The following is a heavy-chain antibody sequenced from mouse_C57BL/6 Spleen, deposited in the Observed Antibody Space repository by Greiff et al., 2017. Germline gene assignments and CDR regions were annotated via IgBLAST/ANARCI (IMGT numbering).Heavy chain of an antibody. J-gene: IGHJ2*01. V-gene: IGHV1-55*01. CDR3: ATYPRIYEDPHYFGD. Sequence: QVQLQQPGAELVKPGASVKMSCKASGYTFTSYWITWVKQRPGQGLEWIGDIYPGSGSTNYNEKFKSKATLTVDTSSSTAYMLLSSLTSEDSAVYYWATYPRIYEDPHYFGDRGQATTLTASS. D-gene: IGHD2-3*01. CDR1: GYTFTSYW. CDR2: IYPGSGST.